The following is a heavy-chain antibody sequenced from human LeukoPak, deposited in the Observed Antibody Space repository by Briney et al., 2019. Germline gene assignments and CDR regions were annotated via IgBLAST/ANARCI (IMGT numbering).Heavy chain of an antibody. CDR1: GGTFSSYA. Sequence: GASVKVSCKASGGTFSSYAISWVRQAPGQGLEWMGGIIPIFGTANYAQKFQGRVTITADESTSTAYMELSSLRSEDTAVYYCAKNPKAVTISGVPSQGCWGQGTLVTVSS. CDR3: AKNPKAVTISGVPSQGC. CDR2: IIPIFGTA. J-gene: IGHJ4*02. V-gene: IGHV1-69*13. D-gene: IGHD3-3*01.